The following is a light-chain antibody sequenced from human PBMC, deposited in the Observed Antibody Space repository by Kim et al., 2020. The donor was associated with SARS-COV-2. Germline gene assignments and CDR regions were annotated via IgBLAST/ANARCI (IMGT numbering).Light chain of an antibody. Sequence: GTSVPISCSGSSSNIGGNSVILYQQLPGTAPKILIYNPHQRPSGVPDQFSGSKSGTSASLAISGLQSDDEADYYCAAWDDSLSAWLFGGGTQLTVL. CDR3: AAWDDSLSAWL. V-gene: IGLV1-44*01. J-gene: IGLJ3*02. CDR2: NPH. CDR1: SSNIGGNS.